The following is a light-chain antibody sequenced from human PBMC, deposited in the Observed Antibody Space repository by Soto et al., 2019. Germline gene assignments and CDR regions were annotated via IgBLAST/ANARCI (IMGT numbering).Light chain of an antibody. CDR2: GAS. J-gene: IGKJ1*01. CDR1: QSVSRN. V-gene: IGKV3-15*01. CDR3: QQYDNWPWT. Sequence: EIVMPQAPATLSMSPGEGATLSCRASQSVSRNFAWFQHKPGRAPRLLIYGASTRANGVPARFGGSGSGTEFTLTISSLLSEDFAVYYCQQYDNWPWTFGQGTKVAIK.